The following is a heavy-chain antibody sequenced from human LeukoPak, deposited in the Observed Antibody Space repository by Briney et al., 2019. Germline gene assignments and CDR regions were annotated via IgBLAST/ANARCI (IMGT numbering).Heavy chain of an antibody. V-gene: IGHV1-2*02. J-gene: IGHJ4*02. CDR1: GYTFTGYY. CDR2: INPNSGGT. CDR3: ARWRGYSSGWSGPFDD. Sequence: GASVKVSCKASGYTFTGYYMHWVRQAPGQGLEWMGWINPNSGGTNYAQKFQGRVTMTRDTSSSTGYMELSRVTSDDTAIYYCARWRGYSSGWSGPFDDWGQGTLVTVSS. D-gene: IGHD6-19*01.